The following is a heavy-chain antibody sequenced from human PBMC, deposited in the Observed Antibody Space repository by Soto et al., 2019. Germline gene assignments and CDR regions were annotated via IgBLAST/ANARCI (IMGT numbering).Heavy chain of an antibody. D-gene: IGHD2-15*01. J-gene: IGHJ6*02. CDR3: GRYCSGGSCYAYYYYYGMDV. CDR1: GFGFRDYW. V-gene: IGHV3-7*03. CDR2: VKHDGSDK. Sequence: EVQLVESGGGLVQPGVSLRLSCVASGFGFRDYWMTWVRQAPGKVLEWVANVKHDGSDKYYVDSVKGRFTISRDNYINSLYLQMNSLRAEDTAIYYCGRYCSGGSCYAYYYYYGMDVWGQGTTVTVSS.